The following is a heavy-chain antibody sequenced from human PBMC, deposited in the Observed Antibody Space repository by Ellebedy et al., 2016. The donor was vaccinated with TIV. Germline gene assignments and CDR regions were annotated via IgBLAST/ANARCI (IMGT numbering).Heavy chain of an antibody. J-gene: IGHJ4*02. CDR1: EFIFSRYS. CDR2: ISSSGSHK. V-gene: IGHV3-21*04. CDR3: ASNADQGY. Sequence: GESLKISXVGSEFIFSRYSLNWVRQAPGKGLEWVSSISSSGSHKYFTDSVKGRFTISRDHSKNTLYLQMNSLRVDDTAVYYCASNADQGYWGQGTLVTVSS.